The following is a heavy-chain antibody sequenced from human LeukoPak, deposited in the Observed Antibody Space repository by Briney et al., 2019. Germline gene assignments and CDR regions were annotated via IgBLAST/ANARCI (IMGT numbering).Heavy chain of an antibody. CDR1: GGSISSYY. CDR3: ARGDYDAFDI. V-gene: IGHV4-59*01. Sequence: SETLSLTCTISGGSISSYYWSWIRQPPGKGLEWIGYIYYSGSTNYNPSLKSRVTISVDTSKNQFSLKLSSVTAADTAVYYCARGDYDAFDIWGQGTMVTVSS. D-gene: IGHD4-17*01. CDR2: IYYSGST. J-gene: IGHJ3*02.